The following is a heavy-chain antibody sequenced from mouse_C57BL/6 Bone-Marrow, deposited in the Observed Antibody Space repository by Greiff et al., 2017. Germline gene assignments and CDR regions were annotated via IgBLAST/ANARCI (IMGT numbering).Heavy chain of an antibody. CDR1: GYTFTSYG. V-gene: IGHV1-81*01. CDR2: IYPRSGNT. D-gene: IGHD1-1*02. J-gene: IGHJ1*03. Sequence: QVQLQQSGAELARPGASVKLSCKASGYTFTSYGISWVKQRTGQGLEWIGEIYPRSGNTYYNEKFKGKATLTADKSSSTAYMELLSLTSEDSAVYFCAREGLWGDGYFDVWGTGATVTVSS. CDR3: AREGLWGDGYFDV.